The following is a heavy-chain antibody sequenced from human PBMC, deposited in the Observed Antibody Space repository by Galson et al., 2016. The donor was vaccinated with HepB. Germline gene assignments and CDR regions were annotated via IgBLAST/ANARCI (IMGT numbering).Heavy chain of an antibody. Sequence: SLRLSCAASGFTVSDNYVSWVRQPPGKGLEWVSGVYASGRTFYADAVKGRFTIDNSKNTLFLQMNRLRVEDTAVYYGVGSHYRSSSDYWGQGTLVTVSS. V-gene: IGHV3-53*01. J-gene: IGHJ4*02. CDR1: GFTVSDNY. D-gene: IGHD1-26*01. CDR2: VYASGRT. CDR3: VGSHYRSSSDY.